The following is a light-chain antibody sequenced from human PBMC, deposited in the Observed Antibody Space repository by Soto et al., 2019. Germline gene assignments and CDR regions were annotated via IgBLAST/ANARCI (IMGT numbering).Light chain of an antibody. CDR3: SSSTASTTWV. Sequence: QSALTQPASVSGSPGQSITISCTGASSDVGGYNFVSWYQQYPGKAPKLMIYEVSNRPSGVSTRFSGSKSGNTASLTISGLQAEDEADYYCSSSTASTTWVFGGGTKLTVL. V-gene: IGLV2-14*01. CDR1: SSDVGGYNF. CDR2: EVS. J-gene: IGLJ3*02.